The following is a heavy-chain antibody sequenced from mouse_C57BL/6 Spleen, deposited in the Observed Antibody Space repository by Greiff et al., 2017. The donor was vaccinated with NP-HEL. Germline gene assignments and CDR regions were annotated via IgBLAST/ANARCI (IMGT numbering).Heavy chain of an antibody. V-gene: IGHV1-76*01. CDR1: GYTFTDYY. Sequence: QVQLQQSGAELVRPGASVKLSCKASGYTFTDYYINWVKQRPGQGLEWIARIYPGSGNTYYNEKFKGKATLTAEKSSSTAYMQLSSLTSEDSAVYFCARDYSTLYAMDYWGQGTSVTVSS. J-gene: IGHJ4*01. CDR3: ARDYSTLYAMDY. D-gene: IGHD2-5*01. CDR2: IYPGSGNT.